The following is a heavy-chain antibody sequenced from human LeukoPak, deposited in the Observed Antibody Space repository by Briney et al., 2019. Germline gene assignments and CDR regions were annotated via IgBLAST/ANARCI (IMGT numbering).Heavy chain of an antibody. CDR2: IYYSGST. Sequence: SETLSLTCTVSGGSISSSSYYWGWIRQPPGEGLEWIGSIYYSGSTYYNPSLKSRVTISVDTSKNQFSLKLSSVTAADTAVYYCARVVVVAATPYLFDPWGQGTLVTVSS. J-gene: IGHJ5*02. V-gene: IGHV4-39*07. CDR3: ARVVVVAATPYLFDP. CDR1: GGSISSSSYY. D-gene: IGHD2-15*01.